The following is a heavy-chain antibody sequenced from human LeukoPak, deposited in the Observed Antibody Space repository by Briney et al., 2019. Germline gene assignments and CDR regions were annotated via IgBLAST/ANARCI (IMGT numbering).Heavy chain of an antibody. CDR1: GFTFNSYG. D-gene: IGHD1/OR15-1a*01. CDR2: ISYDGSNK. V-gene: IGHV3-30*18. CDR3: AKAIQRTTADRTDAFDI. J-gene: IGHJ3*02. Sequence: PGGSLRLSCAASGFTFNSYGLHWVRQAPGKGLEWVAVISYDGSNKYHADSVKGRFTISRDNSKNTLYLQMNSPRAEDTAVYYCAKAIQRTTADRTDAFDIWGQGTMVRVSS.